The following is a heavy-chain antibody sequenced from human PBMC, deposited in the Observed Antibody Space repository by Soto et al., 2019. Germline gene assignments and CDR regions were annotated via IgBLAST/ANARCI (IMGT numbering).Heavy chain of an antibody. Sequence: QVQLVESGGGVVQPGRSLRLSCTASGFTFSNYGMHWVRQAPGKGLEWVTMTWYDGSNKYYADSVKGRFTISRDNSKNTLYLQMDSLRDGDTAXYYCAXGASAVAASFDCWGQGTLVSXSS. J-gene: IGHJ4*02. CDR3: AXGASAVAASFDC. V-gene: IGHV3-33*01. D-gene: IGHD6-19*01. CDR1: GFTFSNYG. CDR2: TWYDGSNK.